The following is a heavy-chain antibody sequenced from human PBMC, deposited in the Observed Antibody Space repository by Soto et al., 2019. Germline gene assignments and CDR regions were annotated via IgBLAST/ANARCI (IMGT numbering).Heavy chain of an antibody. CDR2: ISGSGGRT. V-gene: IGHV3-23*01. CDR1: GFTFSSYA. CDR3: AKVGVSSGWFDAFDI. D-gene: IGHD6-19*01. Sequence: EVQLLESGGGLVQPGGSLRLSCAASGFTFSSYAMSGVRQAPGTGLEWVSAISGSGGRTYYADSVKGRFTISRDNSKKRLYLRMTSMSAGATAVYYCAKVGVSSGWFDAFDIWGQGTMVTVSS. J-gene: IGHJ3*02.